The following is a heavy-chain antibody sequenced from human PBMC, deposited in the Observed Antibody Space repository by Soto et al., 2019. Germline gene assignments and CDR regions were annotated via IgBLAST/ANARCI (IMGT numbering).Heavy chain of an antibody. CDR3: ARWDTAMGSFDY. D-gene: IGHD5-18*01. CDR1: GGSISSGDYY. Sequence: SETLSLTCTVSGGSISSGDYYWSWIRQPPGRGLEWIGYIYYSGSTYYNPSLKSRVTISVDTSKNQFSLKLSSVTAADTAVYYCARWDTAMGSFDYWGQGTLVTVSS. J-gene: IGHJ4*02. V-gene: IGHV4-30-4*01. CDR2: IYYSGST.